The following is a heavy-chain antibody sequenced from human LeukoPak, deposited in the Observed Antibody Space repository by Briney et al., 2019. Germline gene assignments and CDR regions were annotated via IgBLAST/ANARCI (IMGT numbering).Heavy chain of an antibody. CDR1: GFTFSSYA. Sequence: PGGSLRLSCAASGFTFSSYAMHWVRQAPGKGLEWVAVISYDGSNKYYADSVKGRFTISRDNSKNTLYLQMNSLRAEDTAVYYCAKEGSSGWHYYYYGMDVWGQGTTVTVSS. CDR3: AKEGSSGWHYYYYGMDV. V-gene: IGHV3-30*04. J-gene: IGHJ6*02. CDR2: ISYDGSNK. D-gene: IGHD6-19*01.